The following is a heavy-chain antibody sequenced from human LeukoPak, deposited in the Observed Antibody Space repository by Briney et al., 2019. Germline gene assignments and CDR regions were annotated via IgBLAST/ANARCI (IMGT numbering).Heavy chain of an antibody. CDR2: IYYSGST. D-gene: IGHD3-22*01. Sequence: RSSETLSLTCTVSGGSISSTIYYWGWIRQPPGKGLEWIGSIYYSGSTYYNPSLKSRVTISVDTSKNQFSLNLSSATAADTAMYYCARQYYSDHYGYYPPGYWGQGTLVTVSS. CDR3: ARQYYSDHYGYYPPGY. V-gene: IGHV4-39*01. J-gene: IGHJ4*02. CDR1: GGSISSTIYY.